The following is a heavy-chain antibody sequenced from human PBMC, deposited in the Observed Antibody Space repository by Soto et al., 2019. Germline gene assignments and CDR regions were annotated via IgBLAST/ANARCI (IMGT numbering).Heavy chain of an antibody. D-gene: IGHD3-16*01. V-gene: IGHV1-18*01. J-gene: IGHJ4*02. Sequence: QVQLVQSGAEVKNPGASVKVSCKASGYNFTNYGVGWVRQAPGQGLEWMAWISGYNGDRNYAERVQGRITLTTDTSTSTAYIELRSLRSDDTAVYYCAREMTGRGGAYDYWGQGTLVTVSS. CDR2: ISGYNGDR. CDR3: AREMTGRGGAYDY. CDR1: GYNFTNYG.